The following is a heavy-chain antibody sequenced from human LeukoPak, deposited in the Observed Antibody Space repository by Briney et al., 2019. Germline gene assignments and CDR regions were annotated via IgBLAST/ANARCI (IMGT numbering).Heavy chain of an antibody. CDR1: GFTFSSYA. V-gene: IGHV3-30-3*01. Sequence: PGGSLRLSCAASGFTFSSYAMHWVRQAPGKGLEWVAVISYDGSNKYYADSVKGRFTISRDDSKNTLYLQMNSLRAEGTAVYYCARAGGGILDYWGQGTLVTVSS. CDR2: ISYDGSNK. CDR3: ARAGGGILDY. D-gene: IGHD3-16*01. J-gene: IGHJ4*02.